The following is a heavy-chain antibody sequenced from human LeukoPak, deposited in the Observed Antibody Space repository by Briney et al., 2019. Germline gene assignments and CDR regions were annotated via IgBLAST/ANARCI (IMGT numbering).Heavy chain of an antibody. D-gene: IGHD6-19*01. CDR2: ISGDGGST. CDR3: ARGSHSSGWHYLFDY. V-gene: IGHV3-43*02. Sequence: PGGSLRLSCAASGFTFDDYAMHWVRQAPGKGLEWVSLISGDGGSTYYADSVKGRFTISRDNAKNSLYLQMNSLRAEDTAVYYCARGSHSSGWHYLFDYWGQGTLVTVSS. J-gene: IGHJ4*02. CDR1: GFTFDDYA.